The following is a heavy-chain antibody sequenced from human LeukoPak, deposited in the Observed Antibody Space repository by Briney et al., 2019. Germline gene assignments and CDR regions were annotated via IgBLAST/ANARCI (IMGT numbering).Heavy chain of an antibody. Sequence: GGSLRLSCAASGFTFSSYAMSWVRQAPGKGLEWVSAISGSGDSTYYADSVKGRFTISRDNSKNTLYLQMNSLRAEDTAVYYCARDSGRIQLWFYYWGQGTLVTVSS. CDR2: ISGSGDST. CDR1: GFTFSSYA. J-gene: IGHJ4*02. CDR3: ARDSGRIQLWFYY. V-gene: IGHV3-23*01. D-gene: IGHD5-18*01.